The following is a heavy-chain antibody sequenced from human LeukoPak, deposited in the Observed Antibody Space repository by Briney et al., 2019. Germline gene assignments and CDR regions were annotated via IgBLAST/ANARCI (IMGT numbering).Heavy chain of an antibody. D-gene: IGHD3-10*01. CDR1: GFTFSSYD. J-gene: IGHJ5*02. CDR3: ARDRAGTQSWVEFDL. CDR2: IGLAGDT. Sequence: GGSLRLSCAASGFTFSSYDMHWVRQAPGRGLEWVSAIGLAGDTYYPDSVKGRFTVSRDNSKNTLYLQMDSLRAEDSAAYYCARDRAGTQSWVEFDLWGQGTLVTVSS. V-gene: IGHV3-13*01.